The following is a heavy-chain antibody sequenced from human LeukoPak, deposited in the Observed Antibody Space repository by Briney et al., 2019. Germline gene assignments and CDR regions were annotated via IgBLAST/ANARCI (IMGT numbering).Heavy chain of an antibody. CDR3: ARVQLDLDY. J-gene: IGHJ4*02. CDR2: ISYDGSNK. D-gene: IGHD5-18*01. CDR1: GFTFSLYA. Sequence: GRSLRLSCAASGFTFSLYAMHWVRQAPGKGLEWVALISYDGSNKYYAESVKGRFTISRDNSKNTLYLQMNSLRGEDTAVYYCARVQLDLDYWGQGTLVTVSS. V-gene: IGHV3-30*04.